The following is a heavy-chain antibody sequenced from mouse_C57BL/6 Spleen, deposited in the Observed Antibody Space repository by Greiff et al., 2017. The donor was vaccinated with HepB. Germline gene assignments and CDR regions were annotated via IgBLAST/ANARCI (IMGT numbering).Heavy chain of an antibody. CDR3: ARYGYYGSSPCYFDY. V-gene: IGHV1-53*01. J-gene: IGHJ2*01. CDR2: INPSNGGT. CDR1: GYTFTSYW. Sequence: VQLQQPGTELVKPGASVKLSCKASGYTFTSYWMHWVKQRPGQGLEWIGYINPSNGGTNYTENFKSKATLTVDKSSSTAYMQLSSLTSEDSAVYYCARYGYYGSSPCYFDYWGQGTTLTVSS. D-gene: IGHD1-1*01.